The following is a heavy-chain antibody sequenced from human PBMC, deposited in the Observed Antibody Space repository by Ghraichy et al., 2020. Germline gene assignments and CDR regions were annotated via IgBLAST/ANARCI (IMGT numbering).Heavy chain of an antibody. V-gene: IGHV3-21*01. J-gene: IGHJ4*02. CDR2: ISSSSSYI. CDR1: GFTFSSYS. CDR3: ARDLYVDIVATTFDY. Sequence: GGSLRLSCAASGFTFSSYSMNWVRQAPGKGLEWVSSISSSSSYIYYADSVKGRFTISRDNAKNSLYLQMNSLRAEDTAVYYCARDLYVDIVATTFDYWGQGTLVTVSS. D-gene: IGHD5-12*01.